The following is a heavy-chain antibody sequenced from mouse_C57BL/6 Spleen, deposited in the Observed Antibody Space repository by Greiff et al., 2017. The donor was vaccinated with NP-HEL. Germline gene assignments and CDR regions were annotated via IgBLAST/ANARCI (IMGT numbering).Heavy chain of an antibody. CDR2: IWSGGST. CDR3: ASYDGYLEGYAMGY. J-gene: IGHJ4*01. D-gene: IGHD2-3*01. CDR1: GFSLTSYG. V-gene: IGHV2-2*01. Sequence: VQLQQSGPGLVQPSQSLSITCTVSGFSLTSYGVHWVRQSPGKGLEWLGVIWSGGSTDNNADFISRLSISKDNSKSQVFFKMNSLQADDTAIYYCASYDGYLEGYAMGYWGQGTSVTVSS.